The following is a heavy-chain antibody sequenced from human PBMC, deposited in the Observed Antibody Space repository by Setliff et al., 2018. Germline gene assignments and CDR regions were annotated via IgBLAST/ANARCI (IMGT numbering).Heavy chain of an antibody. CDR1: GGSFSGYS. D-gene: IGHD3-10*01. CDR3: ARGVVRGVIRFDY. V-gene: IGHV4-34*01. Sequence: PSETLSLTCAVYGGSFSGYSWSWIRQPPGKGLEWIGEINHSGSTNYNPSLKSRVTISVDTSKNQFSLKLSSVTAADTAVYYCARGVVRGVIRFDYRGQGTLVTSPQ. CDR2: INHSGST. J-gene: IGHJ4*02.